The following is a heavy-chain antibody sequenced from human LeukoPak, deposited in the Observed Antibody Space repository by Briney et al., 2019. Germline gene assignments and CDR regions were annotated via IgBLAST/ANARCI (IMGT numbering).Heavy chain of an antibody. D-gene: IGHD6-19*01. CDR2: IIPIFGTA. V-gene: IGHV1-69*13. J-gene: IGHJ4*02. CDR1: GGTFSSYA. CDR3: AREGEMIAVAGNLLFDY. Sequence: GASVKASCKASGGTFSSYAISWVRQAPGQGLEWMGGIIPIFGTANYAQKFQGRVTITADESTSTAYMELSSLRSEDTAVYYCAREGEMIAVAGNLLFDYWGQGTLVTVSS.